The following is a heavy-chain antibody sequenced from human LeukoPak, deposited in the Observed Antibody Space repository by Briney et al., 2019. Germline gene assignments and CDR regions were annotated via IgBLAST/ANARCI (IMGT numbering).Heavy chain of an antibody. CDR1: GYTFTSYY. J-gene: IGHJ4*02. D-gene: IGHD3-10*01. Sequence: GASVKVSCKASGYTFTSYYMHWVRQAPGQGLEWMGIINPSGGSTSYAQKFQGRVTMTRDTSTSTVYMELSSLRSEDTAVYYCAREPMVQGLNQYYFDYWGQGTLVTVSS. CDR3: AREPMVQGLNQYYFDY. V-gene: IGHV1-46*01. CDR2: INPSGGST.